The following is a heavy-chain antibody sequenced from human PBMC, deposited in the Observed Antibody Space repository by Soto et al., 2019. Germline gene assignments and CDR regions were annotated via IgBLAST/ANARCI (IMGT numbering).Heavy chain of an antibody. CDR1: GRTFSSYA. D-gene: IGHD3-22*01. V-gene: IGHV1-69*06. J-gene: IGHJ4*02. CDR2: DITIFGTA. Sequence: SVEVACKASGRTFSSYAISWVRPAPGQGLEWMGGDITIFGTANYAQKFQGRVTITADKSTSIAYMELSSLRSEDTAVYYCARVFYDGSGYYYAPFDYWGQGTLVTVSS. CDR3: ARVFYDGSGYYYAPFDY.